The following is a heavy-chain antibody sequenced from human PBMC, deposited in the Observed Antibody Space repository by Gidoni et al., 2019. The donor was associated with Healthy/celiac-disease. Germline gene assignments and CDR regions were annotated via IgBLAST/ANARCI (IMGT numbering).Heavy chain of an antibody. CDR2: IIPIFGTA. D-gene: IGHD2-2*01. CDR1: GGTFSSYA. CDR3: ARGGLYCSSTSCLRYYYYMDV. Sequence: QVQLVQSGAEVTKPGSSVKVSCKAAGGTFSSYASSWVRLAPGQVLDWMGGIIPIFGTANYAQKFQGRVTITADESTSTAYMELSSLRSEDTAVYYCARGGLYCSSTSCLRYYYYMDVWGKGTTVTVSS. J-gene: IGHJ6*03. V-gene: IGHV1-69*01.